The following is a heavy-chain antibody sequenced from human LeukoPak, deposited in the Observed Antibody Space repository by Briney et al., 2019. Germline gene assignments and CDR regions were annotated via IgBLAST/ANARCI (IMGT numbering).Heavy chain of an antibody. J-gene: IGHJ1*01. CDR2: IKSDGGT. Sequence: GGSLRLSCAASGFTFSTYWMHWVRQAPGKGLVWVSRIKSDGGTHYADSVKGRFTISRDNAKKTVSLQMNSLRPEDTGVYYCARAPSEIGGYYPEYFRHWGQGTLVTVSS. CDR3: ARAPSEIGGYYPEYFRH. V-gene: IGHV3-74*01. D-gene: IGHD3-22*01. CDR1: GFTFSTYW.